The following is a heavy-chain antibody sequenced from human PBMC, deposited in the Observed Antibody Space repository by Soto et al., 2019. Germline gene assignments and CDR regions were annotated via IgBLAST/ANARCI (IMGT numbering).Heavy chain of an antibody. V-gene: IGHV3-23*01. J-gene: IGHJ6*03. CDR2: ISGSGGST. CDR1: GFTFSSYA. Sequence: GGSLRLSCAASGFTFSSYAMSWVRQAPGKGLEWVSAISGSGGSTYYADSVKGRFTISRDNSKNTLYLQMNSLRAEDTAVYYCAKSGYCSSTSCYEANYYYYYMDVWGKGTTVTVSS. CDR3: AKSGYCSSTSCYEANYYYYYMDV. D-gene: IGHD2-2*01.